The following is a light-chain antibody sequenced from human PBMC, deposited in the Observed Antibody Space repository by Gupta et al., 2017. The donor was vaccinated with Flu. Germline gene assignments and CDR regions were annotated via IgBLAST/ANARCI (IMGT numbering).Light chain of an antibody. CDR3: QSFDSSANVGL. V-gene: IGLV1-40*01. J-gene: IGLJ2*01. CDR1: SSNLGAGYD. Sequence: QSALTQPPSVSGAPGQRVTISCSGSSSNLGAGYDVHWYQQLPGTAPKLLIYSNNNRPSGVPDRFSGSKSGTSASLAIAGLQADDEADYYCQSFDSSANVGLFGGGSKLTVL. CDR2: SNN.